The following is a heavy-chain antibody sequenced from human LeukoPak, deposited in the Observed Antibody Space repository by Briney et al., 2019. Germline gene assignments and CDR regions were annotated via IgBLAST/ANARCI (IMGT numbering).Heavy chain of an antibody. CDR2: IYYSGST. CDR1: GGSISSSSYY. V-gene: IGHV4-39*07. D-gene: IGHD3-16*01. CDR3: AGVAWATGGVWWFDP. Sequence: SETLSLTCTVSGGSISSSSYYWGWIRQPPGKGLEWIGTIYYSGSTYYNTTLKSRVTISVDTSKNQFSLKLSSVTAADTAVYYCAGVAWATGGVWWFDPWGQGTLVIVSS. J-gene: IGHJ5*02.